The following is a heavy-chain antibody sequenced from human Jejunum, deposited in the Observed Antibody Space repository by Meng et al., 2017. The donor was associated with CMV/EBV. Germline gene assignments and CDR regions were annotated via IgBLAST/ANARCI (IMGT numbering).Heavy chain of an antibody. Sequence: SGFPFRRFGMPWVRPSPGKGLEWVAFTRYDGQNKYYLDSVKCRFTISKDNSKNTLYLQMSSLRPEDTGIYYCANFPSSAYYSEMDVWGQGTTVTVSS. CDR3: ANFPSSAYYSEMDV. J-gene: IGHJ6*02. CDR2: TRYDGQNK. CDR1: GFPFRRFG. V-gene: IGHV3-30*02.